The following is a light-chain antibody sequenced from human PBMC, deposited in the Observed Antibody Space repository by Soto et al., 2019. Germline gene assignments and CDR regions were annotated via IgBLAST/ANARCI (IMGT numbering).Light chain of an antibody. Sequence: DIQMTQSPSSLSVSVGDRVTITCRASQSINTYLSWCQQKPGKAPKVLIYAASTLESGVPSRFSGSGSGTDFTLTISSLQPEDFATYYCQQSFSSPPTFGQGTKV. CDR3: QQSFSSPPT. J-gene: IGKJ2*01. CDR2: AAS. CDR1: QSINTY. V-gene: IGKV1-39*01.